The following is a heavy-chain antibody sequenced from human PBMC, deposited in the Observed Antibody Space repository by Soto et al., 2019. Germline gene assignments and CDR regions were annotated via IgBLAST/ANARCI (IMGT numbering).Heavy chain of an antibody. CDR3: ARRLGYSGYDSYGMDV. J-gene: IGHJ6*02. CDR2: IYPGDSDT. CDR1: GYSFTSYW. Sequence: GESLKISCKGSGYSFTSYWIGWVRQMPGKGLEWMGIIYPGDSDTRYSPSFQGQVTISADKSISTAYLQWSSLKASDTAKYYCARRLGYSGYDSYGMDVWGQGTTVTVSS. D-gene: IGHD5-12*01. V-gene: IGHV5-51*01.